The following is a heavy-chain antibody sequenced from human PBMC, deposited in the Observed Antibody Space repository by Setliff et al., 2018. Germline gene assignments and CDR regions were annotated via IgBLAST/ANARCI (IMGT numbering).Heavy chain of an antibody. Sequence: PSETLSLTCTVSGDSISSGDYFWSWVRQPPGKGLEWIAYIYHSGSAYYNPSLKSRVTMSVDTSKNQFSLHLTSVTAADTAVYYCAREVETSTSSDAFDVWGQGMMVTVSS. CDR3: AREVETSTSSDAFDV. CDR2: IYHSGSA. CDR1: GDSISSGDYF. D-gene: IGHD1-26*01. J-gene: IGHJ3*01. V-gene: IGHV4-30-4*08.